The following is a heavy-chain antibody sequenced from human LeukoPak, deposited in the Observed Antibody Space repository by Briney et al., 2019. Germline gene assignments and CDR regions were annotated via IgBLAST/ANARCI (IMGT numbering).Heavy chain of an antibody. V-gene: IGHV3-21*01. CDR1: GFTFSSYS. J-gene: IGHJ4*02. D-gene: IGHD1-26*01. Sequence: GGSLRLSCAASGFTFSSYSMNWVRQAPGKGLEWVSSISRSSSYIYYADSVKGRFTISRDNAKNSLYLQMNSLRAEDTAVYYCARDFVVCSGSYGLDYWGQGTLVTVSS. CDR2: ISRSSSYI. CDR3: ARDFVVCSGSYGLDY.